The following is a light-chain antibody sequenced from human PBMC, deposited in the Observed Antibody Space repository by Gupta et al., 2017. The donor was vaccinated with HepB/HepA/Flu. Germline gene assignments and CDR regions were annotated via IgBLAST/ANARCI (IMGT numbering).Light chain of an antibody. CDR1: SSDVGSYNL. J-gene: IGLJ2*01. CDR3: GSDAVSSTHVV. V-gene: IGLV2-23*02. CDR2: EVS. Sequence: SALPQPASVSGSPGQSFTISCTGTSSDVGSYNLVSWYQQHPGKAPKLMIYEVSKRPTGVTERFSGTKSDIRAALTSSGLQAEDQADYYCGSDAVSSTHVVFGGGTKLTVL.